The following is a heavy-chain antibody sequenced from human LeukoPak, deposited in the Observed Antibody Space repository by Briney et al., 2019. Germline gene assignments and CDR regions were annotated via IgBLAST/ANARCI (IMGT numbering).Heavy chain of an antibody. D-gene: IGHD6-13*01. J-gene: IGHJ5*02. CDR3: ARGGYSSSWYRTNWFDP. CDR2: IYYSGST. V-gene: IGHV4-39*07. Sequence: RASETLSLTCTVSGVSISSSSYYWGWIRQPPGKGLEWIGSIYYSGSTYYNPSLKSRVTISVDTSKNQFSLKLSSVTAADTAVYYCARGGYSSSWYRTNWFDPWGQGTLVTVSS. CDR1: GVSISSSSYY.